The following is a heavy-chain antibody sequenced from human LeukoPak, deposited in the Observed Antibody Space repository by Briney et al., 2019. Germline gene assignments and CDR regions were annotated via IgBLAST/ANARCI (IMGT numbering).Heavy chain of an antibody. CDR1: GYTFTSYG. D-gene: IGHD3-10*01. V-gene: IGHV1-69*13. CDR3: ARVGGEKRMVRGVIITLGWFDP. J-gene: IGHJ5*02. Sequence: SVKVSCRASGYTFTSYGISWVRQAPGQGLEWMGGIIPIFGTANYAQKFQGRVTITADESTSTAYMELSSLRSGDTAVYYCARVGGEKRMVRGVIITLGWFDPWGQGTLVTVSS. CDR2: IIPIFGTA.